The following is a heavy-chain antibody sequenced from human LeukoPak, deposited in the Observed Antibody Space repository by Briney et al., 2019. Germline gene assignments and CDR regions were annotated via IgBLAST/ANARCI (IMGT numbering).Heavy chain of an antibody. CDR2: IRYDGSNK. Sequence: GGSLRLSCAASGFTFSSYGMHWVRQAPGKGLEWVAFIRYDGSNKYYADSVKGRFTISRDNSKNTLYLQMNSLRAEDTAVYYCARDRLSSSWPYYFDYWGQGTLVTVSS. CDR3: ARDRLSSSWPYYFDY. D-gene: IGHD6-13*01. V-gene: IGHV3-30*02. J-gene: IGHJ4*02. CDR1: GFTFSSYG.